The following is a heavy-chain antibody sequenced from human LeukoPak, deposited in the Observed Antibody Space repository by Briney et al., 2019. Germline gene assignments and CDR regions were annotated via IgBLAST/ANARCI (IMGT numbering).Heavy chain of an antibody. J-gene: IGHJ4*02. CDR1: GYTLTELS. CDR3: ARGGGPGSYQNRDY. D-gene: IGHD3-10*01. V-gene: IGHV1-24*01. Sequence: GASVKVSCKVSGYTLTELSMHWVRQAPGKGLEWMGGFDPEDGETIYAQKFQGRVTMTEDTSTDTAYMELSSLRSDDTAVYYCARGGGPGSYQNRDYWGQGTWSPSPQ. CDR2: FDPEDGET.